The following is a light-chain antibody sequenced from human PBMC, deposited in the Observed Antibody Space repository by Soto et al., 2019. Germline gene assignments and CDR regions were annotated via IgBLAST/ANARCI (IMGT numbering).Light chain of an antibody. CDR1: QDISGW. Sequence: DIQMTQSPSSVSASVGDRVTITCRASQDISGWLAWYQQKPGRAPSLLIYDASTLESGVPSRFSGSGSGTEFTLTISNLQPEDFATYHCQQYNTFSCTFGQGTRLEIK. CDR3: QQYNTFSCT. CDR2: DAS. V-gene: IGKV1-5*01. J-gene: IGKJ5*01.